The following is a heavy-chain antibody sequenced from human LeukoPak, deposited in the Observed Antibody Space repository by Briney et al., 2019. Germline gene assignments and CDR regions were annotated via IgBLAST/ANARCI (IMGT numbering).Heavy chain of an antibody. CDR2: ISHSGST. CDR3: TRNNWFDP. V-gene: IGHV4-39*07. Sequence: PSETLSLTCTVSGGSISSSSYYWGWIRQPPGKGLEWIGEISHSGSTNYNPSFSSRITISIDMSKNQLSLKLTSVTAADTAVYYCTRNNWFDPWGQGTLVTVSS. CDR1: GGSISSSSYY. J-gene: IGHJ5*02.